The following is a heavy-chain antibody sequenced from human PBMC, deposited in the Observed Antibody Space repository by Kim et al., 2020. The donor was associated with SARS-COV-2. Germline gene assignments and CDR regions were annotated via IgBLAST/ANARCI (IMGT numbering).Heavy chain of an antibody. CDR1: GYTFTSYG. Sequence: ASVKVSCKASGYTFTSYGISWVRQAPGQGLEWMGWISAYNGNTNYAQKLQGRVTMTTDTSTSTAYMELRSLRSDDTAVYYCARDTYYDFWSGYTDEKYYYYGMDVWGQGTTVTVSS. D-gene: IGHD3-3*01. CDR3: ARDTYYDFWSGYTDEKYYYYGMDV. J-gene: IGHJ6*02. CDR2: ISAYNGNT. V-gene: IGHV1-18*01.